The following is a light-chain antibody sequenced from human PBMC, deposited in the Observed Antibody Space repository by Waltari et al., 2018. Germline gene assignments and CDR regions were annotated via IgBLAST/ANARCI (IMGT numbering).Light chain of an antibody. Sequence: QSALTQPRSVSGSPGQSVTISCTGTSNDVGASNYVSWHQQHPGKAPKLMIYGVSKRPSGVPDRFSASKAGNTASLTISGVQAEDEADYYCCSYAGTYTHWVFGGGTKLTVL. CDR1: SNDVGASNY. CDR2: GVS. V-gene: IGLV2-11*01. J-gene: IGLJ3*02. CDR3: CSYAGTYTHWV.